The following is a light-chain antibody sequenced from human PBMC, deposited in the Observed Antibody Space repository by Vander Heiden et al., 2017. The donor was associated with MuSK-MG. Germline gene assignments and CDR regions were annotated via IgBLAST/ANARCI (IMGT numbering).Light chain of an antibody. CDR2: DVR. CDR3: CSYAGSYTVV. Sequence: QSALTQPRSVSGSPGQSATISCTGTSSYVGGYNYVSWYQQHPGKAPKLLIYDVRKRPSGVPDRFSGSKSGNTASLTISGLQAEDEADYYCCSYAGSYTVVFGGGTKLTVL. CDR1: SSYVGGYNY. V-gene: IGLV2-11*01. J-gene: IGLJ2*01.